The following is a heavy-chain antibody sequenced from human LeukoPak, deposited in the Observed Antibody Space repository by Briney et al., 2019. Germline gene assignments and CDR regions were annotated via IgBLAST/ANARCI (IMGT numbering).Heavy chain of an antibody. Sequence: PGRSLRLSCTASGFTFGDYAMSWVRQAPGKGLEWVGFIRSKAYGGTTEYAASVKGRFTISRDDSKSIAYLQMNSLKTEDTAVYYCTRETTVTTYSKGYFDYWGQGTLVTAAS. CDR2: IRSKAYGGTT. V-gene: IGHV3-49*04. D-gene: IGHD4-17*01. CDR3: TRETTVTTYSKGYFDY. J-gene: IGHJ4*02. CDR1: GFTFGDYA.